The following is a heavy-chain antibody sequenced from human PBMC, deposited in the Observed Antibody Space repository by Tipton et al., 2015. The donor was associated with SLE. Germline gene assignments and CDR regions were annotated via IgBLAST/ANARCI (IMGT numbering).Heavy chain of an antibody. J-gene: IGHJ4*02. CDR1: GFTFSTSA. CDR2: IWYDGRNK. D-gene: IGHD3-16*01. Sequence: SLRLSCAASGFTFSTSAMHWVRQAPGKGLEWVAVIWYDGRNKFYADSVKGRFTISRDNSKNPVSLQMNSLRVEDTAVYFCARGRGGGFLDYWGQGTLVTVSS. CDR3: ARGRGGGFLDY. V-gene: IGHV3-33*01.